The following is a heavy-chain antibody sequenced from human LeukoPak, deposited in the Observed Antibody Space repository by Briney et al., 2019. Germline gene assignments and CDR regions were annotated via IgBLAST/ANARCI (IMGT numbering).Heavy chain of an antibody. V-gene: IGHV3-23*01. Sequence: PGGSLRLSCAASGFTFSSYAMSWVRQAPGKGLEWVSAINGSGGSTYYADSVKGRFIIFRDNSKNTLYLQMNSLRAEDTAVYYCAKDYSYYYGSGSYYKSWGQGTLVTVSS. CDR2: INGSGGST. D-gene: IGHD3-10*01. J-gene: IGHJ5*02. CDR1: GFTFSSYA. CDR3: AKDYSYYYGSGSYYKS.